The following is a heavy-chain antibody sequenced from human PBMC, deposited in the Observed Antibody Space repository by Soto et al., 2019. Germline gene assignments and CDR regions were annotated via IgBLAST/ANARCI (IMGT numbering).Heavy chain of an antibody. D-gene: IGHD6-19*01. V-gene: IGHV1-69*02. CDR2: IIPILGIA. J-gene: IGHJ6*02. CDR1: GGTFSSYT. CDR3: ARAAVAAFYYYYGMDV. Sequence: QVQLVQSGAEVKKPGSSVKVSCKASGGTFSSYTISWVRQAPGQGLEWMGRIIPILGIANYAQKFQGRVTITADKSTSTAYMELSSLRSEDTDVYYCARAAVAAFYYYYGMDVWGQGTTVTVSS.